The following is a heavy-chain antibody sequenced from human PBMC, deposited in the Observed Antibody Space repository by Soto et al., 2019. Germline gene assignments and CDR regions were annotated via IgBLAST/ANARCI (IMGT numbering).Heavy chain of an antibody. D-gene: IGHD2-21*02. CDR3: ARGSDSSFDY. J-gene: IGHJ4*02. CDR1: GDSASSNSAA. V-gene: IGHV6-1*01. CDR2: TYYRSKWYN. Sequence: SQTLSLTCAISGDSASSNSAAWNWIRQSPARGLEWLGRTYYRSKWYNDYAVSMKSRISINPDTSRNQFSLQLNSVTPGDTAVYYCARGSDSSFDYWGQGSLVTVSS.